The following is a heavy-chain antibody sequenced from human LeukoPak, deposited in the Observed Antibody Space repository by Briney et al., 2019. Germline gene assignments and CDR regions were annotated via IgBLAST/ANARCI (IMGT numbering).Heavy chain of an antibody. CDR3: ARAPAGYSSSWSRVSRNWFDP. V-gene: IGHV1-8*01. D-gene: IGHD6-13*01. Sequence: ASVKVSCKASGYTFTSYDINWVRQATGQGLEWMGWMNPNSGNTGYAQKFQGRVTMTRTTSISTAYMELSSLRSEDTAVYYCARAPAGYSSSWSRVSRNWFDPWGQGTLVTVSS. CDR2: MNPNSGNT. CDR1: GYTFTSYD. J-gene: IGHJ5*02.